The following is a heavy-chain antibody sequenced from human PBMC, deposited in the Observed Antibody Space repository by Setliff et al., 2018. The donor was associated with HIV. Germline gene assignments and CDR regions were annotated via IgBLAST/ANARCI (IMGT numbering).Heavy chain of an antibody. Sequence: GASVKVSCKASGYTFTKSIIHWARQAPGQGLEWMGAIIPSGGSTGYAEKFQARATLTRDTSTSTVYMELSGLREEDTAVYYCARDGASGSGYYWADYWGQGTLVTVSS. CDR1: GYTFTKSI. J-gene: IGHJ4*02. D-gene: IGHD3-3*01. CDR2: IIPSGGST. V-gene: IGHV1-46*01. CDR3: ARDGASGSGYYWADY.